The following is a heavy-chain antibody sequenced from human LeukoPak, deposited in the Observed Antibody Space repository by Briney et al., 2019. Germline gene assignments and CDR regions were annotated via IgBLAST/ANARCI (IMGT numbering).Heavy chain of an antibody. D-gene: IGHD1-1*01. Sequence: ASVKVSCKASGYTFTGYYMHWVRQAPGQGLEWMGWINPNSGGTNYAQKFQSRVTMTRDTSISTAYMELSRLRSDDTAVYYCARGRILKRHSAEYFQHWGQGTLVTVSS. V-gene: IGHV1-2*02. CDR3: ARGRILKRHSAEYFQH. CDR2: INPNSGGT. J-gene: IGHJ1*01. CDR1: GYTFTGYY.